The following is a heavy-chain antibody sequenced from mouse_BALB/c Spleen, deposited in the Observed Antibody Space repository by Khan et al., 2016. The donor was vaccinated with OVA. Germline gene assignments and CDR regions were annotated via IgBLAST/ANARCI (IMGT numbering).Heavy chain of an antibody. Sequence: VQLQESGAELVRPWASVKLSCKTSGYIFTSYWIHWVKQRSGQGLEWIARIYPGANNTYYNAKLKDIATLIADHSSITVYMQLSSLKSEDSAVYFCARAEALYYVDYWGQGTTLTVSS. D-gene: IGHD3-2*02. V-gene: IGHV1S132*01. CDR2: IYPGANNT. CDR1: GYIFTSYW. J-gene: IGHJ2*01. CDR3: ARAEALYYVDY.